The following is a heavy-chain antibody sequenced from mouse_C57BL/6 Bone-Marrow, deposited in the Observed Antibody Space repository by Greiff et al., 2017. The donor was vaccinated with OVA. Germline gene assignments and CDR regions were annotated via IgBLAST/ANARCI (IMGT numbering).Heavy chain of an antibody. J-gene: IGHJ1*03. V-gene: IGHV1-81*01. CDR2: IYPRSGNT. CDR3: ARGRNYYGAGYFDV. Sequence: VQLVESGAELVKPGASVKISCKASGYAFSSYWMNWVKQRTGQGLEWIGEIYPRSGNTYYNEKFKGKATLTADKSSSTAYMELRSLTSEDSAVYFCARGRNYYGAGYFDVWGTGTTVTVSS. D-gene: IGHD1-1*01. CDR1: GYAFSSYW.